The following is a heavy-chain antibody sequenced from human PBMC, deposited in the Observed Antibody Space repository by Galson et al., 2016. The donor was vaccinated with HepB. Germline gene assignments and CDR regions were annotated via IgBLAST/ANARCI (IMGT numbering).Heavy chain of an antibody. CDR3: ARASGGVGSRYPDY. CDR1: GFSFRSYW. Sequence: SLRLSCAASGFSFRSYWMNWVRQAPGKGLEWVAITSYDGGNKYYADSVKGRFSISRDNSKNTLYLQMDSLRAEDTAVFYCARASGGVGSRYPDYWGQGTLVTVSS. CDR2: TSYDGGNK. J-gene: IGHJ4*02. V-gene: IGHV3-30-3*01. D-gene: IGHD3-16*01.